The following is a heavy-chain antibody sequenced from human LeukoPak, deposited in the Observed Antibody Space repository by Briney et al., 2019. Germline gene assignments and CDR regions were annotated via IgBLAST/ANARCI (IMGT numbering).Heavy chain of an antibody. V-gene: IGHV1-69*04. D-gene: IGHD1-14*01. CDR3: AREGVPEYYFDY. Sequence: SVTVSCKASGGTFSSYAISWVRQAPGRGLEWMGRIIPIFGIANYAQKFQGRVTITADKSTSTAYMELSSLRSEDTAVYYCAREGVPEYYFDYWGQGTLVTVSS. CDR2: IIPIFGIA. CDR1: GGTFSSYA. J-gene: IGHJ4*02.